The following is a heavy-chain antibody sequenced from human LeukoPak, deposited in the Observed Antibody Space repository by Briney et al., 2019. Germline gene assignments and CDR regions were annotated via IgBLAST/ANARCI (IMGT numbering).Heavy chain of an antibody. CDR1: GYTFTSYY. D-gene: IGHD4-17*01. V-gene: IGHV1-46*01. Sequence: ASVKVSCKASGYTFTSYYMHWVRQAPGQGLEWMGLINPSGGSTSYAQKFQGRVTMTRDMSTSTVYMELSSLRSEDTAVYYCARRDGDYYYGDWGQGTLVTVSS. J-gene: IGHJ4*02. CDR2: INPSGGST. CDR3: ARRDGDYYYGD.